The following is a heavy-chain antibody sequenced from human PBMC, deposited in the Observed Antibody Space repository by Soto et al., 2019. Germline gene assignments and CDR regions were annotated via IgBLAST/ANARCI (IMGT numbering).Heavy chain of an antibody. J-gene: IGHJ4*02. Sequence: SETLSLTCAVYGGSFSGYYWSWIRQPPGKGLEWIGEINHSGSTNYNPSLKSRVTISVDTSKNQFSLKLSSVTAADTAVYYCARGPIRRSRLHDYWGQGTLVTVSS. D-gene: IGHD5-18*01. CDR1: GGSFSGYY. CDR3: ARGPIRRSRLHDY. CDR2: INHSGST. V-gene: IGHV4-34*01.